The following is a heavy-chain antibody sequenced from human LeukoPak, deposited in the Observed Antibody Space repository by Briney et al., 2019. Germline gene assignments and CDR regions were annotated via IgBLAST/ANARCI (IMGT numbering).Heavy chain of an antibody. D-gene: IGHD1-26*01. Sequence: GGSLRLSCAASGFTVSSNYMSWVRQTPGKGLEWVSVIYSGGSTYYADSVKGRFTISRDNSKNTLYLQMNSLRAEDTAVYYCARDQLSVGASDYWGQGTLVTVSS. V-gene: IGHV3-66*01. CDR2: IYSGGST. J-gene: IGHJ4*02. CDR3: ARDQLSVGASDY. CDR1: GFTVSSNY.